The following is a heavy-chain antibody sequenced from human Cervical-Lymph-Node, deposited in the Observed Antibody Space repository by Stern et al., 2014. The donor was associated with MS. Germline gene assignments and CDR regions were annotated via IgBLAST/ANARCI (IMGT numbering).Heavy chain of an antibody. CDR2: ISSSGSTI. V-gene: IGHV3-48*01. CDR1: GFIFSDYN. Sequence: VQLGQSGGGLEQPGGSLRLSCAASGFIFSDYNMNWVRQAPGKGPEWLSFISSSGSTIYYADPVQGRFTISRDNADKSLYLTLSGMRAEDTALYYCAKNKRDYGDYLSTDVLDVWGQGTMVTVSS. CDR3: AKNKRDYGDYLSTDVLDV. D-gene: IGHD4-17*01. J-gene: IGHJ3*01.